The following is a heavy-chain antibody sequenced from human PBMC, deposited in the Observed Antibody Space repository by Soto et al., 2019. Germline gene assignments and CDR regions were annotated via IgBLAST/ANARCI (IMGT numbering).Heavy chain of an antibody. J-gene: IGHJ3*02. CDR3: AHPRGFGVFDAYDI. D-gene: IGHD2-15*01. V-gene: IGHV3-23*01. Sequence: PXGSLRLSCAASGFTFSTYALSWVRQAPGKGLEWVSAISNSGGTIYYADSVQGRFTISRDNSLNTLFLQMHSLRIEDTAVYYCAHPRGFGVFDAYDIWGQGTMVTVSS. CDR1: GFTFSTYA. CDR2: ISNSGGTI.